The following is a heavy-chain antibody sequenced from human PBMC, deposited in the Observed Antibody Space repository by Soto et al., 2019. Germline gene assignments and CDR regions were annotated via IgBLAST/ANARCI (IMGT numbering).Heavy chain of an antibody. J-gene: IGHJ5*02. CDR1: GYTFTSYG. Sequence: QVQLVQSGAEVKKPGASVKVSCKASGYTFTSYGISWVRQAPGQGLEWMGWISAYNGNTNYAQKLQGRVTMTTDTSTSTAYMELRSLRSDDRAVYYCARVVSVAGRGDWFDPWGQGTLVTVSS. CDR2: ISAYNGNT. D-gene: IGHD6-19*01. CDR3: ARVVSVAGRGDWFDP. V-gene: IGHV1-18*01.